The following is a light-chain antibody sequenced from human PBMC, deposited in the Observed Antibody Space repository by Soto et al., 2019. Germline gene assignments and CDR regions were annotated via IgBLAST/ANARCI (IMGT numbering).Light chain of an antibody. Sequence: DIQMTQSPSSVSASVGDRVTITCRASQGIGTWLAWYQQKPGKAPKLLIYAASSLESGVPSRFSGSGSGTDFSLTISSLQPEDFATYYCQQANSFPVTFGQGTRLEIK. CDR1: QGIGTW. J-gene: IGKJ5*01. V-gene: IGKV1-12*01. CDR2: AAS. CDR3: QQANSFPVT.